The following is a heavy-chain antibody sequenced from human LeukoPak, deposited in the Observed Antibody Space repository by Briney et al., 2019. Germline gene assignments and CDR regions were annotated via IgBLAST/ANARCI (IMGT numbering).Heavy chain of an antibody. Sequence: GRSLRLSCAASGFTFSSYAMHWVRQAPGKGLEWVVVISYDGSNKYYADSVKGRFTISRDNSKNTLYLQMNSLRAEDTAVYYCARDSTATDWGMDVWGQGTTVTVSS. CDR3: ARDSTATDWGMDV. CDR1: GFTFSSYA. J-gene: IGHJ6*02. CDR2: ISYDGSNK. V-gene: IGHV3-30-3*01. D-gene: IGHD4-17*01.